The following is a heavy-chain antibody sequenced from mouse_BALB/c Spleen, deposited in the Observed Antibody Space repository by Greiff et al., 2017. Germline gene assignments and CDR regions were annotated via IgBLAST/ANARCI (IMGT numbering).Heavy chain of an antibody. CDR1: GYTFTSYY. Sequence: QVQLQQSGAELVKPGASVKLSCKASGYTFTSYYMYWVKQRPGQGLEWIGEINPSNGGTNFNEKFKSKATLTVDKSSSTAYMQLSSLTSEDSAVYYCTRGEYYHAMDYWGQGTSVTVSS. J-gene: IGHJ4*01. CDR2: INPSNGGT. CDR3: TRGEYYHAMDY. V-gene: IGHV1S81*02.